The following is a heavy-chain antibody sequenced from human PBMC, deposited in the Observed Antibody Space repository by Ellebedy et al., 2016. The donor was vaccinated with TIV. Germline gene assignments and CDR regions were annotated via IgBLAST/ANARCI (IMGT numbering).Heavy chain of an antibody. CDR1: GFTFSDYY. Sequence: GESLKISCAASGFTFSDYYMSWIRQAPGKGLEWVSYISSSGSTIYYADSVKGRFTISRDNAKNSLYLHMNSLRADDTAVYYCTRVYGDYWISFRYFDYWGQGTLVTVSS. J-gene: IGHJ4*02. CDR2: ISSSGSTI. D-gene: IGHD4-17*01. V-gene: IGHV3-11*01. CDR3: TRVYGDYWISFRYFDY.